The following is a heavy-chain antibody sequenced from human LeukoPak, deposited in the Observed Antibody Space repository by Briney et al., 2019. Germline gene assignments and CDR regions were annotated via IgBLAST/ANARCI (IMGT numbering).Heavy chain of an antibody. D-gene: IGHD2-2*01. Sequence: ASVKVSCKASGGTFSSYAISWVRQAPGQGLEWMGGIIPIFGTANYAQKFQGRVTITADESTSTAYMGLSSLRSEDTAVYYCARALGYCSSTSCYYYYYMDVWGKGTTVTISS. V-gene: IGHV1-69*13. CDR3: ARALGYCSSTSCYYYYYMDV. CDR1: GGTFSSYA. CDR2: IIPIFGTA. J-gene: IGHJ6*03.